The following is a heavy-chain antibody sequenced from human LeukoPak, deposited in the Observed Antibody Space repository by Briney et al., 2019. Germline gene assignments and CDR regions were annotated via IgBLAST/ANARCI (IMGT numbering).Heavy chain of an antibody. CDR2: ISGSGGSI. CDR1: GFTFSSYW. J-gene: IGHJ6*03. Sequence: GGSLRLSCAASGFTFSSYWMSWVRQAPGKGLEWVSAISGSGGSIYYADSVKGRFTISRDNSKNKVYLQMNSLRAEDTAVYYCAKVGGWELRRYPYMDVWGKGTTVAVYS. D-gene: IGHD1-26*01. V-gene: IGHV3-23*01. CDR3: AKVGGWELRRYPYMDV.